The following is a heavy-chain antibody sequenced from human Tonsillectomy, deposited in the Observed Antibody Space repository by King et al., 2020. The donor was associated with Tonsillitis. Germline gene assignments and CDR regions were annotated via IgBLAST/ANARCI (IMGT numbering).Heavy chain of an antibody. CDR2: ISSSSIFI. V-gene: IGHV3-21*01. D-gene: IGHD2-15*01. J-gene: IGHJ4*02. CDR3: TKIGYCSGGNCYVPNDY. CDR1: GFTFNSYS. Sequence: VQLVESGGGLVKPGGSLRLSCAASGFTFNSYSMNWVRQAPGKGLEWVSSISSSSIFIYYADSVKGRFTISRDNAKNSLYLQMNSLRAEDTAVYYCTKIGYCSGGNCYVPNDYWGQGTLVTVSS.